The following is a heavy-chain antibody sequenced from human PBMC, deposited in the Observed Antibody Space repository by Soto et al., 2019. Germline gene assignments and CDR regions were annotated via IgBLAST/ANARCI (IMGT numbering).Heavy chain of an antibody. CDR3: ARGRYCSSTSCYRGDYYYYYGMDV. Sequence: HPGGSLRLSCAASGFTFSSYGMHWVRQAPGKGLEWVAVIWYDGSNKYYADSVKGRFTISRDNSKNTLYLQMNSLRAEDTAVYYCARGRYCSSTSCYRGDYYYYYGMDVWGQGTTVTVSS. V-gene: IGHV3-33*01. D-gene: IGHD2-2*02. CDR1: GFTFSSYG. J-gene: IGHJ6*02. CDR2: IWYDGSNK.